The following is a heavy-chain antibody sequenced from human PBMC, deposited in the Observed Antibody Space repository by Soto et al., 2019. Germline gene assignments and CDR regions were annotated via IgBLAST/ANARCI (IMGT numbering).Heavy chain of an antibody. J-gene: IGHJ4*02. V-gene: IGHV4-39*02. D-gene: IGHD1-1*01. Sequence: PSGTLSLTCTVSGGSISSSSYFWGRIRQPPGKGLEWIGSIYYSGSTYYNPSLKSRVTISVDTSKNQFSLKLSSVTAADTAVYYCARDKVQLYYFDYWGQGTLVTVSS. CDR2: IYYSGST. CDR3: ARDKVQLYYFDY. CDR1: GGSISSSSYF.